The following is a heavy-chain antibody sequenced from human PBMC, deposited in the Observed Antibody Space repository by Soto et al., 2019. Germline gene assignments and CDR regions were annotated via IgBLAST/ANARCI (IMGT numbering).Heavy chain of an antibody. Sequence: QLQLQESGPGLVKPSETLSLTCTVSGGSISSSSYYWGWIRQSPGKGLEWIASMYYGGTTYYNPSLKSRVPMSVDTSKNQSSLKLTSVTAADTAVYHCARHTGFSGVGPFWGQGTMVTVS. CDR3: ARHTGFSGVGPF. CDR2: MYYGGTT. J-gene: IGHJ3*01. V-gene: IGHV4-39*01. D-gene: IGHD5-12*01. CDR1: GGSISSSSYY.